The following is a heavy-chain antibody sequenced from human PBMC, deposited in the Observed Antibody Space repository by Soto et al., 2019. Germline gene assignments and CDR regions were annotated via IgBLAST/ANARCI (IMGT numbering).Heavy chain of an antibody. Sequence: PSETLSLTCSVPGGAISCYYWSWVRQPAGKGLEWIGRVFSSGSTNYNASLKSRVTMSIDTSKNEVSLTLRSVTAADTGVYYCARVAFSYFGMDVWGPGTTVTVSS. V-gene: IGHV4-4*07. CDR2: VFSSGST. CDR1: GGAISCYY. J-gene: IGHJ6*02. D-gene: IGHD3-3*02. CDR3: ARVAFSYFGMDV.